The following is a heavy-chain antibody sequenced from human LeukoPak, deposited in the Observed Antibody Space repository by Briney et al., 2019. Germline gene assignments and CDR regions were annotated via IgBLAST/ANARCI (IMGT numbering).Heavy chain of an antibody. CDR2: INPNSGGT. CDR3: AREELWFGELSCLDY. Sequence: ASVKVSCKASGYTFTGYYMHWVRQPPGQGLEWMGWINPNSGGTNYAQKFQGRVTMTRDTSISTAYMELSRLRSDDTAVYYCAREELWFGELSCLDYWGQGILVTVSS. CDR1: GYTFTGYY. J-gene: IGHJ4*02. V-gene: IGHV1-2*02. D-gene: IGHD3-10*01.